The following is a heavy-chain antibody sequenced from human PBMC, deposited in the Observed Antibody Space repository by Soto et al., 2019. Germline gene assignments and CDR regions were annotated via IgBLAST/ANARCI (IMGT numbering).Heavy chain of an antibody. CDR3: AGGGTPIDY. D-gene: IGHD3-16*01. Sequence: QVQLVQSGAEVKKPGASVKVSCKASGYTFTNFGISWVRQAPGQGLEWMGWISAYNGNTNYAQKFQGRLTMTTDTSTSKDYMEVRSVRFDDTAVYYCAGGGTPIDYWGQGTLVTVSS. CDR1: GYTFTNFG. V-gene: IGHV1-18*01. J-gene: IGHJ4*02. CDR2: ISAYNGNT.